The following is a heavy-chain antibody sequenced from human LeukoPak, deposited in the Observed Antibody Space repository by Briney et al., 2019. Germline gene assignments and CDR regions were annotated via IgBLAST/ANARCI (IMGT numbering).Heavy chain of an antibody. J-gene: IGHJ4*02. V-gene: IGHV1-18*01. D-gene: IGHD3-22*01. CDR2: ISAYNGNT. CDR3: ARVPPPRDYYDSSGYSDY. Sequence: ASVKVSCKASGYTFTSYGISWVRQAPGQGLEWMGWISAYNGNTNYAQKLQGRVTMTTDTSTSTAYMELRSLRSDDTAVYYCARVPPPRDYYDSSGYSDYWGQGTLVTVSS. CDR1: GYTFTSYG.